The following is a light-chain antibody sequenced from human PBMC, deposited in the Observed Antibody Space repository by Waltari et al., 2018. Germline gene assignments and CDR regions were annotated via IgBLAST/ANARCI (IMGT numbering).Light chain of an antibody. CDR3: SSYARNTYV. Sequence: QSALTQPPSVSGSPGQSVTISCTGTSSDIGTYNRVSWYQQPPGTAPKLMLYEVNNRPSAGPDRFSGSKSGNTASLTISGLQAEDEADYYCSSYARNTYVFGTGTKVTVL. CDR1: SSDIGTYNR. V-gene: IGLV2-18*02. CDR2: EVN. J-gene: IGLJ1*01.